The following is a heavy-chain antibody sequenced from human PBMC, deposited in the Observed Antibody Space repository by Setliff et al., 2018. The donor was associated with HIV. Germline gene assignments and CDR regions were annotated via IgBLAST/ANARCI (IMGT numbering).Heavy chain of an antibody. Sequence: PGGSLRLSCAASGFTFSSYWMDWVRQAPGKGLEWVSSISSSSRSKYYADSVKGRFTISRDNAKNSLYLQMNSLTAEDTAVYYCAMSPYSSGLFDYWGQGTLVTVSS. CDR2: ISSSSRSK. CDR1: GFTFSSYW. CDR3: AMSPYSSGLFDY. J-gene: IGHJ4*02. V-gene: IGHV3-21*01. D-gene: IGHD6-19*01.